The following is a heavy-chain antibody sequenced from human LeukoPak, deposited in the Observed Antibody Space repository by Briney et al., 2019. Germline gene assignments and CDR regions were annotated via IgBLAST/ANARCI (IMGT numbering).Heavy chain of an antibody. CDR3: ARGRGGSTSCFDY. CDR1: GFSFSSYW. Sequence: GGSLRLSCAASGFSFSSYWMNWVRQTPEKGLEWVANIQQDGSQNYYVDSVKGRFIISRDNAKNSLYLQMNSLRAEDTAVYYCARGRGGSTSCFDYWGQGTLVTVSS. D-gene: IGHD2-2*01. CDR2: IQQDGSQN. V-gene: IGHV3-7*01. J-gene: IGHJ4*02.